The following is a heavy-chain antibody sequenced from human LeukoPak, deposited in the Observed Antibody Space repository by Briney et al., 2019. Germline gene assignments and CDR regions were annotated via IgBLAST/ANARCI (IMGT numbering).Heavy chain of an antibody. CDR1: GFTFSSYE. CDR2: ISSSSSTV. CDR3: ARRHGSGWFYFDY. J-gene: IGHJ4*02. Sequence: GGSLRLSCAASGFTFSSYEMNWVRQAPGKGLEWVSYISSSSSTVYYADSVKGRFTISRDNAKNSLYLQMHSLRAEDTAVYYCARRHGSGWFYFDYWGQGTLVTVSS. D-gene: IGHD6-19*01. V-gene: IGHV3-48*03.